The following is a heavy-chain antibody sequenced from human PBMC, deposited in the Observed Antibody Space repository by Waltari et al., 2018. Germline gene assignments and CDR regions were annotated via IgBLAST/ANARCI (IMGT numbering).Heavy chain of an antibody. V-gene: IGHV3-21*01. D-gene: IGHD3-22*01. Sequence: EVQLVESGGGLVKPGGSLRLSCAASGFTFSSYRMNWVRQAPGKGLEWVSSISRSMSYIYYADSVKGRCTISKDNAKNSLYLQMNSLRAEDTAVYYCARADYYDSSGYVDYWGQGTLVTVSS. CDR1: GFTFSSYR. J-gene: IGHJ4*02. CDR3: ARADYYDSSGYVDY. CDR2: ISRSMSYI.